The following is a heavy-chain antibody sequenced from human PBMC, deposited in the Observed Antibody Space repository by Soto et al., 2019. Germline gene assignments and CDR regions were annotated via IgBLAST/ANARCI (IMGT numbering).Heavy chain of an antibody. V-gene: IGHV3-33*01. J-gene: IGHJ4*02. CDR2: IWYDGSNK. CDR3: ASELDAGAARPTRYFDY. Sequence: GGSLRLSCAASGFTFSSYGMHWVRQAPGKGLEWVAVIWYDGSNKYYADSVKGRFTISRDNSKNTLYLQMNSLRAEDTAVYYCASELDAGAARPTRYFDYWGQGTLVTVSS. D-gene: IGHD6-6*01. CDR1: GFTFSSYG.